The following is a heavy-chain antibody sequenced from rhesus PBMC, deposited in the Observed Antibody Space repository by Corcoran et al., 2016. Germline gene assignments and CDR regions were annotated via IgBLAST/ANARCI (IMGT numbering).Heavy chain of an antibody. Sequence: EVQLVESGGGLAKPGGSLRLSCAASGFSFSDYYRYWVRQAPGKGLEWVSGISYTGGSTYYADSVKGRFTISRENAKNTLYLQMDSLRAEDTAVYYCARDGIVVVFTAHFDYWGQGVLVTVSS. CDR2: ISYTGGST. CDR1: GFSFSDYY. V-gene: IGHV3S18*01. D-gene: IGHD2-27*01. J-gene: IGHJ4*01. CDR3: ARDGIVVVFTAHFDY.